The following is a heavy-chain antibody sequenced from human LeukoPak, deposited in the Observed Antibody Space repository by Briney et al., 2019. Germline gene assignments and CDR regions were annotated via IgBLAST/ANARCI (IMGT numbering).Heavy chain of an antibody. Sequence: GGSLRLSCAASGFTFSSYGMHWVRQAPGKGLEWVSSISSSSSYIYYADSVKGRFTISRDNAKNSLYLQMNSLRAEDTAVYYCARGPYYDFWSGYYHYYYGMDVWGQGTTVTVSS. V-gene: IGHV3-21*01. CDR2: ISSSSSYI. CDR1: GFTFSSYG. CDR3: ARGPYYDFWSGYYHYYYGMDV. D-gene: IGHD3-3*01. J-gene: IGHJ6*02.